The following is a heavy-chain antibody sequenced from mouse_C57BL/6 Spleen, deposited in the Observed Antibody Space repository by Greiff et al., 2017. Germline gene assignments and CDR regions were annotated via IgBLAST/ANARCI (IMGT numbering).Heavy chain of an antibody. CDR3: TRWGLGGRYFDV. Sequence: VQLQQSGAELVRPGASVTLSCKASGYTFTDYEMHWVKQTPVHGLEWIGAIDPETGGTAYNQKFKGKAILTADKSSSTAYMELRSLTSEDSAVYYCTRWGLGGRYFDVWGTGTTVTVSS. CDR2: IDPETGGT. D-gene: IGHD3-1*01. V-gene: IGHV1-15*01. CDR1: GYTFTDYE. J-gene: IGHJ1*03.